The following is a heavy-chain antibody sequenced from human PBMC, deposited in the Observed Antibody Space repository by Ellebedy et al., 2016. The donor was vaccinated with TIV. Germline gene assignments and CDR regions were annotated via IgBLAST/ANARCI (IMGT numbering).Heavy chain of an antibody. J-gene: IGHJ4*02. V-gene: IGHV3-7*03. CDR1: GFTFSSYW. CDR2: IKQDGSEK. CDR3: AKEGYSSGWFG. Sequence: GESLKISCAASGFTFSSYWMSWVRQAPGKGLEWVANIKQDGSEKYYVDSVKGRFTISRDNAKKSLYLQMNSLRAEDTAVYYCAKEGYSSGWFGWGQGTLVTVSS. D-gene: IGHD6-19*01.